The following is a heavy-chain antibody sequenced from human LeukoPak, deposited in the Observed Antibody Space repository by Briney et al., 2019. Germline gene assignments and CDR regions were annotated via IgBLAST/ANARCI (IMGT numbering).Heavy chain of an antibody. Sequence: ASVKVSCKASGYTFTSYGISWVRQAPGQGLEWMGWISAYNGNTNYAQKLQGRVTMTTDTSTSTAYMELRSLRSDYTAVYYCARVRIVVVPANMDVWGQGTTVTVSS. CDR3: ARVRIVVVPANMDV. CDR2: ISAYNGNT. CDR1: GYTFTSYG. V-gene: IGHV1-18*01. D-gene: IGHD3-22*01. J-gene: IGHJ6*02.